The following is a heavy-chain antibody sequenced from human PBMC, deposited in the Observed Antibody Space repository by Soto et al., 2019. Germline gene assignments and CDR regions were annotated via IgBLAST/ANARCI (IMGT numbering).Heavy chain of an antibody. CDR1: GYTFTSYG. J-gene: IGHJ4*02. CDR3: ARFIRRGVAYLFDY. Sequence: ASVKVSCKASGYTFTSYGISWVRQAPGQGLEWMGWISAYNGNTNYAQKLQGRVTVTTDTSTSTAYMELRSLRSDDTAVYYCARFIRRGVAYLFDYWGQGTLVTVSS. V-gene: IGHV1-18*01. D-gene: IGHD3-16*01. CDR2: ISAYNGNT.